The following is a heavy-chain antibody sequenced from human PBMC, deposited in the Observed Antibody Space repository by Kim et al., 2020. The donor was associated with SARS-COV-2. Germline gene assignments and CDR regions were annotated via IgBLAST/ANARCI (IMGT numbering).Heavy chain of an antibody. J-gene: IGHJ2*01. Sequence: GGSLRLSCAASGFTFSNYAMTWVRQAPGKGLEWVLGISAGGGSAYYAGSVKGRFTVSRDNSNNTLYLQMNGLRAEDTAVYYCAQDSYSGSPCPWYLDLWGRGTLVTVSS. D-gene: IGHD1-26*01. V-gene: IGHV3-23*01. CDR1: GFTFSNYA. CDR2: ISAGGGSA. CDR3: AQDSYSGSPCPWYLDL.